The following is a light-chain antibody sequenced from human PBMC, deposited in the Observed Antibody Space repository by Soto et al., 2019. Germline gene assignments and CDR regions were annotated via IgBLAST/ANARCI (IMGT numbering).Light chain of an antibody. CDR1: QSVSSY. V-gene: IGKV3-20*01. Sequence: EIVLTQSPGTLSLSLGERATLSCRASQSVSSYLAWYQQKPGQAPRLLIYGASSRATGIPDRFSGSGSGTDFTLTISRLEPEDFAVYYCQQYGSSPRTFGQGTKVEIK. CDR2: GAS. J-gene: IGKJ1*01. CDR3: QQYGSSPRT.